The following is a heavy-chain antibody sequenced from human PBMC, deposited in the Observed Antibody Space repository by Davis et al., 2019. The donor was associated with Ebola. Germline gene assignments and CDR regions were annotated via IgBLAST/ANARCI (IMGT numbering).Heavy chain of an antibody. CDR3: ARDIRTYSSSWCGDY. J-gene: IGHJ4*02. CDR1: GYTFTSYY. V-gene: IGHV1-2*04. Sequence: AASVKVSCKASGYTFTSYYMHWVRQAPGQGLEWMGWINPNSGGTNYAQKFQGWVTMTTDTSTSTAYMELRSLRSDDTAVYYCARDIRTYSSSWCGDYWGQGTLVTVSS. D-gene: IGHD6-13*01. CDR2: INPNSGGT.